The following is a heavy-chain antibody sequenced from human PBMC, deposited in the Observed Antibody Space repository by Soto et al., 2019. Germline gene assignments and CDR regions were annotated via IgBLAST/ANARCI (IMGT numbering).Heavy chain of an antibody. CDR2: IYYSGST. Sequence: TSETLSLTCTVSGGSISSYYWSWIRQPPGKGLEWIGYIYYSGSTNYNPSLKSRVTISVDTSKNQFSLKLSSVTAADTAVYYCARRAPYCSSTSCYGAYFDYWGQGTLVTVSS. J-gene: IGHJ4*02. V-gene: IGHV4-59*08. CDR3: ARRAPYCSSTSCYGAYFDY. CDR1: GGSISSYY. D-gene: IGHD2-2*01.